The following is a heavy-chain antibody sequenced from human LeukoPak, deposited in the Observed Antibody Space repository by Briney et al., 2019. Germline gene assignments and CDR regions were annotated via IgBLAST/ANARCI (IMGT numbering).Heavy chain of an antibody. CDR3: ARSVGIVGATGNFDY. Sequence: GGSLRLSCAASGFTFSSYSMNWVRQAPGKGLEWVSSISSSSSYIYYADSVRGRFTISRDNAKNSLYLQMNSLRAEDTAVYYCARSVGIVGATGNFDYWGQGTLVTVSS. CDR2: ISSSSSYI. V-gene: IGHV3-21*01. D-gene: IGHD1-26*01. CDR1: GFTFSSYS. J-gene: IGHJ4*02.